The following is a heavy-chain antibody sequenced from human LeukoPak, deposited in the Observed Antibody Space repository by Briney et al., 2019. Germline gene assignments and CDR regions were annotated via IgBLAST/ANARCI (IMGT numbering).Heavy chain of an antibody. V-gene: IGHV3-15*01. D-gene: IGHD3-10*01. CDR3: TQGRYFDI. CDR2: IKSKTDGETT. CDR1: GFTFSNAW. J-gene: IGHJ2*01. Sequence: GGSLRLSCAASGFTFSNAWMSLVRQAPGKGLEWVGLIKSKTDGETTDYAAPVKGRFTISRDDSRSTLFLQMNSLKTEDTAVYYCTQGRYFDIWGRGTLVTVSS.